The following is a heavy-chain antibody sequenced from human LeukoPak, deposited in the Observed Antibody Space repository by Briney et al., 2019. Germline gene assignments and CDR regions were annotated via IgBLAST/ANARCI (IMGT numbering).Heavy chain of an antibody. Sequence: ASVKVSCKASGGTFSGYAISWVRQAPGQGLEWMGGIIPIFGTANYAQKFQGRVTITADESTSTAYMELSSLRSEDTAVYYCARVGSGSNSAYYFDYWGQGTLVTVSS. CDR1: GGTFSGYA. V-gene: IGHV1-69*13. D-gene: IGHD1-26*01. CDR2: IIPIFGTA. J-gene: IGHJ4*02. CDR3: ARVGSGSNSAYYFDY.